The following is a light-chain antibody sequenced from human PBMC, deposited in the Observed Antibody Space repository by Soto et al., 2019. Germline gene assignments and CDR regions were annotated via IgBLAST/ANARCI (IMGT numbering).Light chain of an antibody. J-gene: IGLJ2*01. V-gene: IGLV2-8*01. CDR1: SSDVGAYNY. CDR2: DVS. Sequence: QSALTQPPSASGSPGQSVTISCTGTSSDVGAYNYVSWHQQYTGKAPKLMIYDVSKRPSGVPDRFSGSKSGNTASLTVSGLRADDEADYYCQSYDSSLSGSGVFGGGTKLTVL. CDR3: QSYDSSLSGSGV.